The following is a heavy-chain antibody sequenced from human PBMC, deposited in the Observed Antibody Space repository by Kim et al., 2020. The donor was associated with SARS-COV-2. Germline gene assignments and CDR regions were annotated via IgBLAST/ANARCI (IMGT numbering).Heavy chain of an antibody. J-gene: IGHJ6*03. D-gene: IGHD2-2*01. CDR1: GFSFSTYW. Sequence: GGSLRLSCAASGFSFSTYWMYWVRQAPGKGLVWVSRISRDGSSTNYADSVKGRFTISRDNANNTLYLQMNSLRAEDTAVYYCARPSSTTCQCYYMDVWGKGTTVTVSS. CDR2: ISRDGSST. V-gene: IGHV3-74*01. CDR3: ARPSSTTCQCYYMDV.